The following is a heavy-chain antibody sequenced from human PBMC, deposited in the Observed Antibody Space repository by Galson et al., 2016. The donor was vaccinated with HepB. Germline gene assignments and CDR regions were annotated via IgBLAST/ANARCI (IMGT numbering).Heavy chain of an antibody. J-gene: IGHJ4*02. CDR1: GFTFSRYD. D-gene: IGHD6-13*01. CDR3: ARVGIGSSWYFDY. CDR2: IGTAGDT. Sequence: SLRLSCAASGFTFSRYDMHWVRHVTGKGLEWVSAIGTAGDTYYPGSVKGRFTISRENAKNSLYLQMNSLRDEDTAVYYCARVGIGSSWYFDYWGQGTLVTVSS. V-gene: IGHV3-13*01.